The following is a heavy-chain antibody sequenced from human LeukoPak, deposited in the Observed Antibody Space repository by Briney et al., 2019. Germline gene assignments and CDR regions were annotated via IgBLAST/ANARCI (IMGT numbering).Heavy chain of an antibody. CDR1: GGSISSSSYY. J-gene: IGHJ4*02. Sequence: SETLSLTCTVSGGSISSSSYYWGWIRQPPGKGLEWIGSIYYSGSTYYNPSLKSRVTISVDTSKNQFSLKLSSVTAADTAVYYCARQILSYGLTVDYWGQGTLVTVSS. CDR3: ARQILSYGLTVDY. V-gene: IGHV4-39*07. D-gene: IGHD5-18*01. CDR2: IYYSGST.